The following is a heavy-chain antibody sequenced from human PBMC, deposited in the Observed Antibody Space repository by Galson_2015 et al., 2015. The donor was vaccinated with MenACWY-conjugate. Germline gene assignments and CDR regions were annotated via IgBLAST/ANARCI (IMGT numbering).Heavy chain of an antibody. Sequence: SLRLSCAASGFTFSSYSMNWVRQAPGKGLEWVSCISSSSSTIYYADSVKGRFTISRDNAKNSLYLQMNSLRAEDTAVYYCARGGVGVTSDYWGQGTLVTVSS. V-gene: IGHV3-48*04. D-gene: IGHD1-26*01. J-gene: IGHJ4*02. CDR3: ARGGVGVTSDY. CDR1: GFTFSSYS. CDR2: ISSSSSTI.